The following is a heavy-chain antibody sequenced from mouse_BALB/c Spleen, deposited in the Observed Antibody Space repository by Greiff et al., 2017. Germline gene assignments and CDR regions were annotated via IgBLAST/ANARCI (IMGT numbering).Heavy chain of an antibody. D-gene: IGHD2-10*01. CDR2: IDPETGGT. CDR3: TKKAYYYFDY. Sequence: VQLQESGAELVRPGASVTLSCKASGYTFTDYEMHWVKQTPVHGLEWIGAIDPETGGTAYNQKFKGKATLTADKSSSTAYMEIRSLTSEDSAVYYCTKKAYYYFDYWGQGTTLTVSS. CDR1: GYTFTDYE. V-gene: IGHV1-15*01. J-gene: IGHJ2*01.